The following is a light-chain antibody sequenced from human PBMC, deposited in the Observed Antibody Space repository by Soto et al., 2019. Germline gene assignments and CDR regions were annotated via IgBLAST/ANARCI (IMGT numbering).Light chain of an antibody. J-gene: IGLJ3*02. CDR1: SSDVGGYNY. CDR2: EVS. CDR3: SSYTSSSTRV. V-gene: IGLV2-14*01. Sequence: QSVLTQPASVSGSPGQSITISCTGTSSDVGGYNYVSWYQQHPGKAPKLMIYEVSNRPSGVSNRFSGSKSGNTASLTISGLQAEEEDDYYCSSYTSSSTRVFGGGTKLTVL.